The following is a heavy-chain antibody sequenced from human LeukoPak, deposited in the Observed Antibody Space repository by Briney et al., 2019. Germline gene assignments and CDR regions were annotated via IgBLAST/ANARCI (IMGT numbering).Heavy chain of an antibody. Sequence: GGSLRLSCAASGFTFSSYSMNWVRQAPGKGLEWVAFIRYDGSNKYYADSVKGRFTISRDNSKNTLYLQMNSLRAEDTAVYYCAKGYDILTGYGIGYWGQGTLVTVSS. CDR3: AKGYDILTGYGIGY. CDR1: GFTFSSYS. J-gene: IGHJ4*02. V-gene: IGHV3-30*02. CDR2: IRYDGSNK. D-gene: IGHD3-9*01.